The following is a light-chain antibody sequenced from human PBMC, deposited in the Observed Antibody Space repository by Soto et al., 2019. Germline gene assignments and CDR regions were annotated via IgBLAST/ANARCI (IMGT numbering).Light chain of an antibody. CDR3: SSYAGSNNLV. CDR2: EVS. J-gene: IGLJ1*01. CDR1: SRDVGGYNY. V-gene: IGLV2-8*01. Sequence: QSVLTQPPSASGSTGQSVTISCTGTSRDVGGYNYVSRYQQHPGKAPKLMIYEVSKRPSGVPDRFSGSKSGNTASLTVSGLQAEDEADYYCSSYAGSNNLVFGTGTKVTVL.